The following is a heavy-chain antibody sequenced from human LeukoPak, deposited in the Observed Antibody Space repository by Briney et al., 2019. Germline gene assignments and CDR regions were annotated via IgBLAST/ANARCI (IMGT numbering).Heavy chain of an antibody. J-gene: IGHJ4*02. V-gene: IGHV1-69*06. CDR1: GGTFSSYA. Sequence: SVKVSCKASGGTFSSYAISWVRQAPGQGLEWMGGIIPIFGTANYAQKFQGRVTITADKSTSTAYMELSSLRSEDTAVYYCATTPPYYDSGHFDYWGQGTLVTVSS. CDR3: ATTPPYYDSGHFDY. D-gene: IGHD3-22*01. CDR2: IIPIFGTA.